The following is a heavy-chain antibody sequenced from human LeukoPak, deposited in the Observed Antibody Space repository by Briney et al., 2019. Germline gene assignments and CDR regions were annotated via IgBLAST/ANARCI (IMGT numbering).Heavy chain of an antibody. CDR1: GGSISSGGYY. CDR3: ARDSPGGYYDSSGYHYGGGFDY. Sequence: SETLSLTCTVSGGSISSGGYYWSWIRQHPGKGLEWIGSIYYSGSTYYNPSLMSRVTISSDTSKNHFSLQLSSVTAADTAVYSCARDSPGGYYDSSGYHYGGGFDYWGQGTLVTVSS. J-gene: IGHJ4*02. D-gene: IGHD3-22*01. V-gene: IGHV4-31*03. CDR2: IYYSGST.